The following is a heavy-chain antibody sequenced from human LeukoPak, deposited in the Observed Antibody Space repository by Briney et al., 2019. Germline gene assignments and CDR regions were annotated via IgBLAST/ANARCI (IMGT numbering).Heavy chain of an antibody. CDR1: GYTFSSYG. V-gene: IGHV1-18*01. CDR2: ISAYNGNT. J-gene: IGHJ4*02. CDR3: ARDSPDGSGNYYNDSPDY. Sequence: GASVKVSCKASGYTFSSYGISWVRQAPGQGLAWMGWISAYNGNTNYRQKLQGRVTMTTDTSTSTAYMDLRSLRSDDTAIYYCARDSPDGSGNYYNDSPDYWGQGTLVTVSS. D-gene: IGHD3-10*01.